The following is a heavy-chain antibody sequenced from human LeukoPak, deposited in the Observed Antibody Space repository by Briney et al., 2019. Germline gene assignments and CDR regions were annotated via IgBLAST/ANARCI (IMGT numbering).Heavy chain of an antibody. CDR2: ISKEGRKK. V-gene: IGHV3-30*04. CDR1: GFTFISYA. J-gene: IGHJ4*02. CDR3: AWASVAVV. Sequence: GGSLRLSCAASGFTFISYAMHWVRQAPGKGLEGVAGISKEGRKKYYADCVKGRFTISRDKSKQSLYLKMNELRADDRAGYYCAWASVAVVWGQGTLVTVSS. D-gene: IGHD6-19*01.